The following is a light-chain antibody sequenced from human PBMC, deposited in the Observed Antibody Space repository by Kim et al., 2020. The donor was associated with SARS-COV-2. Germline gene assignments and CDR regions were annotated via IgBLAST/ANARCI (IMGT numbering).Light chain of an antibody. CDR3: AAWDGSLSDFV. J-gene: IGLJ1*01. Sequence: GQRVPISCSGSSSNLGSNYVYWYQQLPGTAPKLLIYRNSQRPSGVPDRLSASKSGTSASLAISGLRSEDEADYYCAAWDGSLSDFVFGTGTKVTVL. CDR1: SSNLGSNY. CDR2: RNS. V-gene: IGLV1-47*01.